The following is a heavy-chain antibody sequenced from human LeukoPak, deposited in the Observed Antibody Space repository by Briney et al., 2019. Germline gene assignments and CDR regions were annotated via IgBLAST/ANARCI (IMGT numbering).Heavy chain of an antibody. CDR3: ARARGYYDSSEYYFDY. CDR2: IIPIFGTA. D-gene: IGHD3-22*01. V-gene: IGHV1-69*05. CDR1: GGTFSSHA. J-gene: IGHJ4*02. Sequence: SVKVSCKASGGTFSSHAISWVRQAPGQGLEWMGRIIPIFGTANYAQKFQGRVTITTDESTSTAHMELSSLRSEDTAVYYCARARGYYDSSEYYFDYWGQGTLVTVSS.